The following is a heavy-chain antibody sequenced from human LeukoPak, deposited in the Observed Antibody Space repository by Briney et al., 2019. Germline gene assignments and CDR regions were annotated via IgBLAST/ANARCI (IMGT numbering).Heavy chain of an antibody. Sequence: SETLSLTCTVSGGSISSSSYYWGWIRQPPGKGLEWIGSIYYSGSTYYNPSLKSRVTISVDTSKNQFSLKLSSVTAADTAVYYCARHLRRAARSWYDSSLYYFDYWGQGTLVTTSS. CDR1: GGSISSSSYY. CDR3: ARHLRRAARSWYDSSLYYFDY. J-gene: IGHJ4*02. CDR2: IYYSGST. D-gene: IGHD6-13*01. V-gene: IGHV4-39*01.